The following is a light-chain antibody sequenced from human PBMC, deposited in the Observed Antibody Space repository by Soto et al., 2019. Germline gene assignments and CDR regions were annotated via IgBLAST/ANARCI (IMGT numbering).Light chain of an antibody. CDR1: QXIIGXY. CDR3: EQHVNSVYI. V-gene: IGKV3-20*01. CDR2: GAS. Sequence: EXXLTQSPGTLSLSPGERATLSCRASQXIIGXYLAWYQQKPGQAPRLLIYGASNRATGVPDRFSGSYSGTDFSLTITRLEPEDFAVYYCEQHVNSVYIFGQGTRLEIK. J-gene: IGKJ2*01.